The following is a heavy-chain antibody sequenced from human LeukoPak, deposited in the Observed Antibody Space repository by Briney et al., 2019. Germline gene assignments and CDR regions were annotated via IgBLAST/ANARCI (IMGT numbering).Heavy chain of an antibody. CDR3: ARYLGFCSGGSCRFDI. V-gene: IGHV1-2*02. D-gene: IGHD2-15*01. CDR2: INPNSGGT. Sequence: ASVKVSCKASGYTFTGYYMHWVRQAPGQGLEWMGWINPNSGGTNYAQKFQGRVTMTRDTSIGTAYMELSRLRSDDTAVYYCARYLGFCSGGSCRFDIWGQGTMVTVSS. CDR1: GYTFTGYY. J-gene: IGHJ3*02.